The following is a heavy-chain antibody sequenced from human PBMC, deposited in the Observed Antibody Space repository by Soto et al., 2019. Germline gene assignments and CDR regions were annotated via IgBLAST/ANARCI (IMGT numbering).Heavy chain of an antibody. CDR1: GYTFAHYY. J-gene: IGHJ4*02. D-gene: IGHD3-16*02. CDR3: ARLSRITFIVD. V-gene: IGHV1-46*04. Sequence: QVQLVQSGAEVKGPGTSVTLSCQTSGYTFAHYYIHWVRQAPGQGLEYMGIIDPRTGTSGTSTSPQSVQGRLSITSHASTSTVYMELSNLRSDDTATYYCARLSRITFIVDWGQGTLVTVSS. CDR2: IDPRTGTSGTS.